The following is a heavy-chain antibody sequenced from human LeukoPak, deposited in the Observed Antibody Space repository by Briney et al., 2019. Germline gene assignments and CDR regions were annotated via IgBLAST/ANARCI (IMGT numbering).Heavy chain of an antibody. CDR3: AVGPEEFDY. CDR1: GYTSTAYF. V-gene: IGHV1-2*02. J-gene: IGHJ4*02. Sequence: GASVKVSCKASGYTSTAYFMQWVRQAPGQRLEWMAWFNPKSGGTTYAQKFQGRVTLTRDTSISTAYLELNRLTSDDTAVYYCAVGPEEFDYWGQGTLVTVSS. CDR2: FNPKSGGT.